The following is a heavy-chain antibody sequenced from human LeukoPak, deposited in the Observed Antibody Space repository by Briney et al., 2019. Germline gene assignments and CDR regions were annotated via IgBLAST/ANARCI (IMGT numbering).Heavy chain of an antibody. V-gene: IGHV3-7*01. Sequence: PGGSLRLSCSASGFTFSSFRMNCVPQAPGKGPEWVDNINQDGSEKFYVDAVKGRFTISRDNAKNSVYLQMNSLRAEDTAVYYCARDHTVAGNVFDSWGQGARVTVSS. CDR3: ARDHTVAGNVFDS. D-gene: IGHD6-19*01. CDR1: GFTFSSFR. CDR2: INQDGSEK. J-gene: IGHJ4*02.